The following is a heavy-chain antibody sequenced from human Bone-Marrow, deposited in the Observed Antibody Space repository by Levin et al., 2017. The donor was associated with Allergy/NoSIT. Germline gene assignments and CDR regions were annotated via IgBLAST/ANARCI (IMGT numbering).Heavy chain of an antibody. CDR2: ISWDGGST. D-gene: IGHD3/OR15-3a*01. CDR3: AKDIHQHRGPLYYYYYGMDV. V-gene: IGHV3-43*01. J-gene: IGHJ6*02. Sequence: GESLKISCAASGFTFDDYTMHWVRQAPGKGLEWVSLISWDGGSTYYADSVKGRFTISRDNSKNSLYLQMNSLRTEDTALYYCAKDIHQHRGPLYYYYYGMDVWGQGTTVTVSS. CDR1: GFTFDDYT.